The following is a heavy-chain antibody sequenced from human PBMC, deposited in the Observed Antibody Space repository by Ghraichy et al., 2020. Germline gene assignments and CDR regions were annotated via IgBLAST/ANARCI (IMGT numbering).Heavy chain of an antibody. Sequence: SETLSLTCTVSGGSMTYYYWSWIRQSPGRGLEWIGYIYYSGSTDYNPSLKSRVTISVDTSKNQFSLKLSSVTAADTAVYYCARGILDDFWSGYPYVMDVWGQGTTVTVSS. D-gene: IGHD3-3*01. J-gene: IGHJ6*02. CDR3: ARGILDDFWSGYPYVMDV. V-gene: IGHV4-59*01. CDR1: GGSMTYYY. CDR2: IYYSGST.